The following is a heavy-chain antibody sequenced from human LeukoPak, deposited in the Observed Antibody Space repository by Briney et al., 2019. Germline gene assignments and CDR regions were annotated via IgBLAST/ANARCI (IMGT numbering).Heavy chain of an antibody. CDR3: ARALVVVPAARARYYYYYMDV. CDR2: INHSGST. V-gene: IGHV4-34*01. Sequence: SETLSLTCAVYGGSFSGYYWSWIRQPPGKGLEWIGEINHSGSTNYNPSLKSRVTISVDTSKNQFSLKLSSVTAADTAVYYCARALVVVPAARARYYYYYMDVWGKRTTVTVSS. CDR1: GGSFSGYY. D-gene: IGHD2-2*01. J-gene: IGHJ6*03.